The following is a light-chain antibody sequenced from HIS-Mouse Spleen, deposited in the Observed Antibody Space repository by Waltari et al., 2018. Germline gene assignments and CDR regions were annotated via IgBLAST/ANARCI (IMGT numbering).Light chain of an antibody. CDR2: DAS. CDR3: QKYDNLPRT. J-gene: IGKJ2*01. Sequence: DIQMTQSPSSLSASVGDRVTITYQASQDISNYLNWYQQKPGKAPKLLIYDASNLETGVLSRCSGSGDGTAFTFSFSSLQPEDIATYYGQKYDNLPRTFGQGTKLEI. V-gene: IGKV1-33*01. CDR1: QDISNY.